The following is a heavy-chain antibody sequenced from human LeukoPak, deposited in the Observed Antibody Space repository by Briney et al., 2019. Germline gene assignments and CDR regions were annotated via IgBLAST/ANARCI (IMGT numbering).Heavy chain of an antibody. V-gene: IGHV4-39*07. CDR2: INHSGRT. D-gene: IGHD6-13*01. CDR1: GVSITSGTYY. Sequence: SETLSLTCTVSGVSITSGTYYWSWIRQPPGKGLEWIGEINHSGRTNCNPSLKSRVSISVDTSKNQFSLNLTSVTAADTAIYYCARESPGYSTSWYMFGVWFDPWGQGTLVTVSS. J-gene: IGHJ5*02. CDR3: ARESPGYSTSWYMFGVWFDP.